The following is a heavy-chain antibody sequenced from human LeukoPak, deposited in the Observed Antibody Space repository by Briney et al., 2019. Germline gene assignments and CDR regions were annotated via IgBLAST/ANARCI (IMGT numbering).Heavy chain of an antibody. CDR2: IYHSGST. Sequence: SGTLSLTCAVSGASISSSNWWSWVRQPPGKGLEWIGEIYHSGSTNYNPSLKSRVTISVDKSKNQFSLKLRSVTAADTAVYYCARDQENSYGSGGYPLPLDYWGQGTLVTVSS. D-gene: IGHD3-10*01. V-gene: IGHV4-4*02. CDR1: GASISSSNW. CDR3: ARDQENSYGSGGYPLPLDY. J-gene: IGHJ4*02.